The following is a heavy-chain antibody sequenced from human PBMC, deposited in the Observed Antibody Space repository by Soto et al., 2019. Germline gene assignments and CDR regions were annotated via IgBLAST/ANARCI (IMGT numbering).Heavy chain of an antibody. J-gene: IGHJ6*02. V-gene: IGHV3-48*03. CDR1: GFTFSSYE. Sequence: GESLKISCAASGFTFSSYEMKWVRQAPGKGLEWLSYISSSGSSIYYADSVKGRFTISRDNAKNSLYLQMNSLRAEDTAVYYCARKAVYGGYDYSYYYGMDVWGQGTTVTVSS. D-gene: IGHD5-12*01. CDR2: ISSSGSSI. CDR3: ARKAVYGGYDYSYYYGMDV.